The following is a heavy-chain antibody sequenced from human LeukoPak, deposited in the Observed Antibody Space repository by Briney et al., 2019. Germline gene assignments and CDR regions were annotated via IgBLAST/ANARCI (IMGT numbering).Heavy chain of an antibody. Sequence: PGGSLRLSCAASGFTFTNYALHWVRQAPGKGLEWVAVISYDGTNKYYADSVKGRFTISRDNAKNSLYLQMNSLRAEDTAVYYCARGYAGNSGGVYYFDYWGPGTLVTVSS. V-gene: IGHV3-30-3*01. CDR3: ARGYAGNSGGVYYFDY. CDR1: GFTFTNYA. J-gene: IGHJ4*02. CDR2: ISYDGTNK. D-gene: IGHD4-23*01.